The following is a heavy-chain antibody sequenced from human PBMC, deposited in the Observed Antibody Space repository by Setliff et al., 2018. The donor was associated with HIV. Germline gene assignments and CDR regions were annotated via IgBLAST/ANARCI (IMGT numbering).Heavy chain of an antibody. CDR2: VHSSATS. CDR3: ARDRIEVIAETPHDVFDI. CDR1: GDSVSGYY. Sequence: ETLSLTCAVSGDSVSGYYWSWIRQSAGRGLEWIGRVHSSATSNYNPSLKGRVAMSVDTAKNQFSLKLTSVSAADTAVYFCARDRIEVIAETPHDVFDIWGRGTTVTVSS. J-gene: IGHJ3*02. D-gene: IGHD6-13*01. V-gene: IGHV4-4*07.